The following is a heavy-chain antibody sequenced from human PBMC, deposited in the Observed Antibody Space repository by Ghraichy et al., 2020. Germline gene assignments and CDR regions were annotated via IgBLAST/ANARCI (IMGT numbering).Heavy chain of an antibody. CDR1: GFTFSDYH. V-gene: IGHV3-11*03. J-gene: IGHJ4*02. D-gene: IGHD5-24*01. CDR3: ASTGRDGYRPLEY. Sequence: GESLNISCAGSGFTFSDYHMSWIRQAPGKGLEWVANIHSDSSSPNYADSVRGRFTVSRDNAKNSLYLQMNSLRAEDTAVYYCASTGRDGYRPLEYWGQGTLVTVSS. CDR2: IHSDSSSP.